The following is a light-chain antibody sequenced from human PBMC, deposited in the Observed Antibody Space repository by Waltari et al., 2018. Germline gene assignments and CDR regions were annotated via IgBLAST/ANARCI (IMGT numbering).Light chain of an antibody. CDR2: DGS. Sequence: IAMTQSPSTLSASVGDSVTITCQASQNLGTWVAWYQQKPGKDPKLLIFDGSTLESGVPSRFSGSASGTDFTLTINSLQPDDFASYFCQQYNSYLSSFGQGTKLEI. J-gene: IGKJ2*01. V-gene: IGKV1-5*01. CDR1: QNLGTW. CDR3: QQYNSYLSS.